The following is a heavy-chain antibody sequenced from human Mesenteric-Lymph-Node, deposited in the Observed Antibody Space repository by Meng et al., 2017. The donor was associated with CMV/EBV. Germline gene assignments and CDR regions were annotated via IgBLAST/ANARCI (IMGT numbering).Heavy chain of an antibody. D-gene: IGHD5-18*01. Sequence: GGSLRLSCAASGFTFSNAWMSWVRQAPGKGLEWVGRIKSKTDGGTTDYAAPVKGRFTISRDDSKNTLYLQMNSLRAEDTAVYYCARTDSYGYKYFDYWGQGTLVTVSS. CDR1: GFTFSNAW. V-gene: IGHV3-15*01. J-gene: IGHJ4*02. CDR3: ARTDSYGYKYFDY. CDR2: IKSKTDGGTT.